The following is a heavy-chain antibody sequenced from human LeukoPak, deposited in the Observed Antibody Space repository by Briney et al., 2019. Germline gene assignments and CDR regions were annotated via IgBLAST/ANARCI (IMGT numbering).Heavy chain of an antibody. D-gene: IGHD6-13*01. CDR3: ARSKGGSSWYEGWFDP. CDR2: IYYSGGT. V-gene: IGHV4-39*01. Sequence: SETLSLTCTVSGGSISSSSYYWGWIRQPPGKGLEWIGSIYYSGGTYYNPSLKSRVTISVDTSKNQFSLRLSSVTAADTAVYYCARSKGGSSWYEGWFDPWGQGTLVTVSS. CDR1: GGSISSSSYY. J-gene: IGHJ5*02.